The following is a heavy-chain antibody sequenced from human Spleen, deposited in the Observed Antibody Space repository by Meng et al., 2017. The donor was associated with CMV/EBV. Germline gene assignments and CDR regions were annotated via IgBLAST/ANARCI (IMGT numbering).Heavy chain of an antibody. J-gene: IGHJ4*02. D-gene: IGHD5-18*01. CDR3: AREGGYSYGLGYYFDY. CDR1: GFTVSSNY. Sequence: SGFTVSSNYMSWVRQAPGKGLEWVSVIYSGGSTYYAESVKGRFTISRDNSKNTLYLQMNSLRAEDTAVYYCAREGGYSYGLGYYFDYWGQGTLVTVSS. V-gene: IGHV3-53*01. CDR2: IYSGGST.